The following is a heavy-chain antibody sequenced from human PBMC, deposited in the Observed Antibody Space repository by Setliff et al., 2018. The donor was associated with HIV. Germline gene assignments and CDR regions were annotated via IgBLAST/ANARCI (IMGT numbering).Heavy chain of an antibody. V-gene: IGHV4-4*08. CDR3: AREYYRSGGYYSGWKYYYMDV. CDR2: IHTSGTT. J-gene: IGHJ6*03. CDR1: GDSSSNDY. D-gene: IGHD2-15*01. Sequence: SETLSLTCTVSGDSSSNDYWTWVRQPPGKGLEWIGNIHTSGTTKYNPSLNSRVTISVDMSKSQFSLRLSSVTAEDTAMYYCAREYYRSGGYYSGWKYYYMDVWGKGTTVTVSS.